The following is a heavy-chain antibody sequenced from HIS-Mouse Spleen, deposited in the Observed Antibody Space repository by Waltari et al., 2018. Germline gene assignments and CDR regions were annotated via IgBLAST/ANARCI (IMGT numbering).Heavy chain of an antibody. CDR2: IYYSGST. CDR3: AREIPYSSSWYDWYFDL. Sequence: QLQLQESGPGLVKPSETLSLTCTVSGGSISSSSYYWGWIRQPPGKGLEWIGSIYYSGSTSYHPSRKSRVTISVDTSKNQFSLKLSSVTAADTGVYYCAREIPYSSSWYDWYFDLWGRGTLVTVSS. D-gene: IGHD6-13*01. J-gene: IGHJ2*01. V-gene: IGHV4-39*07. CDR1: GGSISSSSYY.